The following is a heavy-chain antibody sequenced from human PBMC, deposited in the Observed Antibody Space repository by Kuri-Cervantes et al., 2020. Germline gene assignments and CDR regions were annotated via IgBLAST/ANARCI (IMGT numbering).Heavy chain of an antibody. V-gene: IGHV3-23*01. CDR2: ITDNGGGT. CDR1: GSTFSTYA. Sequence: GESLKISCAASGSTFSTYAMTWVRQAPGKGLEWVSSITDNGGGTFYADFAKGRFTISRDNSKNTVYLQMNSLRIDDTALYYCAGDVAAVAGKPLRYGMDVWGQGTTVTVSS. CDR3: AGDVAAVAGKPLRYGMDV. D-gene: IGHD6-19*01. J-gene: IGHJ6*02.